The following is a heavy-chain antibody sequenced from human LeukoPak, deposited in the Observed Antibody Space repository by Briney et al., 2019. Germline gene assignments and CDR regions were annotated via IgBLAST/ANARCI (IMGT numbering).Heavy chain of an antibody. J-gene: IGHJ6*03. CDR1: GFTFSSCA. CDR3: AKSHGLTYYYYYMDV. V-gene: IGHV3-23*01. Sequence: GGSLRLSCAASGFTFSSCAMSWVRQAPGKGLEWVSGISGSGGNTYYADSVKGRFTISRDNSKNTLYLQMNSLRAEDTAVYYCAKSHGLTYYYYYMDVWGKGTTVTVSS. CDR2: ISGSGGNT.